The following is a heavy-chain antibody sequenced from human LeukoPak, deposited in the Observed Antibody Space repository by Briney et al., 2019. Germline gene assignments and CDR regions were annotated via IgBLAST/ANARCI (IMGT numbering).Heavy chain of an antibody. Sequence: SVKVSCKASGGTFSSYAISWVRQAPGQGLEWIGGIIPIFGTANYAQKFQGRVTITADDSTSTAYMELSSLRSEDTAVYYCARDAVGYSYGPARFDYWGQGTLVTVSS. CDR3: ARDAVGYSYGPARFDY. D-gene: IGHD5-18*01. CDR1: GGTFSSYA. CDR2: IIPIFGTA. J-gene: IGHJ4*02. V-gene: IGHV1-69*13.